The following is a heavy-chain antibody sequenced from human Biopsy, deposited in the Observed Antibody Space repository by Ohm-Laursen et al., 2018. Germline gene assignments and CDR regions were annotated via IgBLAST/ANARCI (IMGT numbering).Heavy chain of an antibody. J-gene: IGHJ4*02. Sequence: SQTLSLTCSISGGSISGYYWNWIRQSPGKGLEWIGYIWSSGTTDYNPSLQSRVSMSLELSTDQFSLKVDSVTAADTAVYYCARVVGAATGFDQWGQGIPVTVSP. CDR1: GGSISGYY. CDR3: ARVVGAATGFDQ. V-gene: IGHV4-59*01. D-gene: IGHD1-26*01. CDR2: IWSSGTT.